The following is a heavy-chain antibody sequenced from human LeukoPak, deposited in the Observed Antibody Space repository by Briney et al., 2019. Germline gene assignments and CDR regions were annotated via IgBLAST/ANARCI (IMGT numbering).Heavy chain of an antibody. CDR2: INHSGST. CDR3: ARGAVAAAGLVVWFDP. J-gene: IGHJ5*02. V-gene: IGHV4-39*07. CDR1: GGSISSSSYY. D-gene: IGHD6-13*01. Sequence: SETLSLTCTVSGGSISSSSYYWSWIRQPPGKGLEWIGEINHSGSTNYNPSLKSRVTISVDTSKNQFSLKLSSVTAADTAVYYCARGAVAAAGLVVWFDPWGQGTLVTVSS.